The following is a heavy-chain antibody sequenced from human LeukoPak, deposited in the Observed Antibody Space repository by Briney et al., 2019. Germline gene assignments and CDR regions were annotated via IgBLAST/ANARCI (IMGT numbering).Heavy chain of an antibody. J-gene: IGHJ6*02. Sequence: PGRSLRLSCAASGFTFSSYAMHWVRQAPGKGLEWVAVISYDGSNKYYADSVKGRFTISRDNSKNTLYLQMNSLRAEDTAVYYCARNYGVAPMDVWGQGTTVTVSS. V-gene: IGHV3-30-3*01. CDR3: ARNYGVAPMDV. CDR1: GFTFSSYA. D-gene: IGHD4-17*01. CDR2: ISYDGSNK.